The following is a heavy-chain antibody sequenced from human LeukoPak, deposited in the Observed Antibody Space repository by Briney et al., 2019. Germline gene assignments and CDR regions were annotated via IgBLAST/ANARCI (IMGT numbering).Heavy chain of an antibody. J-gene: IGHJ4*02. CDR1: GYSISNGYH. Sequence: SETLSLTCGVSGYSISNGYHWGWIRQPPGKGLEWIGSIHHSGRIYHNPSLKSRVTISVDTSKNQFSLKLTSVTASDTAVYYCARINWNPDYWGQGTLVTVSS. V-gene: IGHV4-38-2*01. CDR3: ARINWNPDY. D-gene: IGHD1-1*01. CDR2: IHHSGRI.